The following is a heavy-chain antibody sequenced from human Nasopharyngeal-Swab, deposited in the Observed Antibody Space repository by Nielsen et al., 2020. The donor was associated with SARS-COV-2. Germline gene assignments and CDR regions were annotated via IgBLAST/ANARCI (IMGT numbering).Heavy chain of an antibody. J-gene: IGHJ3*02. V-gene: IGHV5-51*01. D-gene: IGHD6-6*01. CDR2: IYPGDSDT. Sequence: GESLKISCKGSGYSFTSYWIGWVRQMPGKGLEWMGIIYPGDSDTRYSPSFQGQVTISADKSISTAYLQWSSLKASDTAMYYCARDEGVYSSSSRGAFDIWSQGTMVTVSS. CDR1: GYSFTSYW. CDR3: ARDEGVYSSSSRGAFDI.